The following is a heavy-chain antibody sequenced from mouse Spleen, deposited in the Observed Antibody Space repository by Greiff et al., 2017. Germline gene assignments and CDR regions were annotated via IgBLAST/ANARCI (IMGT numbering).Heavy chain of an antibody. CDR3: ASRWDYAMDY. CDR2: IHPEDGET. V-gene: IGHV1-74*01. J-gene: IGHJ4*01. CDR1: GYTFTSYW. Sequence: QVQLQQPGAELVKPGASVKVSCKASGYTFTSYWMHWVKQRPGQGLEWIGRIHPEDGETKYAPKFQGKATITADTSSNTAYLQLSSLTSEDTAVYYCASRWDYAMDYWGQGTSVTVSS. D-gene: IGHD1-1*02.